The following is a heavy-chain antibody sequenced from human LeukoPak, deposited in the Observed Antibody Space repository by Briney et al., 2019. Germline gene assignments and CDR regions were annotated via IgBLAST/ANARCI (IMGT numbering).Heavy chain of an antibody. CDR1: GYTFTGYY. J-gene: IGHJ5*02. D-gene: IGHD3-10*01. Sequence: GASVKVSCKASGYTFTGYYMHWVRQAPGQGLEWMGWINPNSGGTNYAQKLQGRVTMTTDTSTSTAYMELRSLRSDDTAVYYCARVGRVGMVRGVVHNWFDPWGQGTLVTVSS. CDR3: ARVGRVGMVRGVVHNWFDP. V-gene: IGHV1-2*02. CDR2: INPNSGGT.